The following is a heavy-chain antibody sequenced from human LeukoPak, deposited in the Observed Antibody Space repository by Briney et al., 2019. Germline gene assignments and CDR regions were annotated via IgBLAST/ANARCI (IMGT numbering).Heavy chain of an antibody. J-gene: IGHJ6*02. V-gene: IGHV4-34*01. CDR1: GGSFSGYY. CDR2: INHSGST. Sequence: SETLSLTCAVYGGSFSGYYWSWIRQPPGKGLEWIGEINHSGSTNYNPSLKSRVTISVDTSKNQFSLKLSSVTAADTAVYYCARRGRWLPYGMDVWGQGTTVTVSS. D-gene: IGHD5-24*01. CDR3: ARRGRWLPYGMDV.